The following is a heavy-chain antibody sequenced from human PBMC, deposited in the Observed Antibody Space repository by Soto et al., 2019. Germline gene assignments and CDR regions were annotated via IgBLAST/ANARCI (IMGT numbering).Heavy chain of an antibody. Sequence: EVQLLESGGGLVQPGGSLRLSCAASGFTFSSYAMSWVRQAPGKGLEWVSAISGSGGSTYYADSVKGRFTISRDNSKNTLYLQMNSLRAEDTAVYYCANWRGSCSSTTCYANCGYWGQGTLVTVSS. D-gene: IGHD2-2*01. CDR3: ANWRGSCSSTTCYANCGY. J-gene: IGHJ4*02. CDR1: GFTFSSYA. CDR2: ISGSGGST. V-gene: IGHV3-23*01.